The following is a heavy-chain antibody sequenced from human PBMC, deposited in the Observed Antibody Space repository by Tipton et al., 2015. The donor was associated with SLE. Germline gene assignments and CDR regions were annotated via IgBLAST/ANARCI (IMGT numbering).Heavy chain of an antibody. V-gene: IGHV3-43*02. J-gene: IGHJ6*02. D-gene: IGHD4-17*01. Sequence: VQLVLSGGGVVQPGGSLRLSCAASGFTFDDYAMHWVRQAPGKGLEWVSLISGDGGSTYYADSVKGRFTVSRDNSKNSLYLQMNSLRTEDTALYYCVVTTGPYYYGMDVWGQGTTVTVSS. CDR2: ISGDGGST. CDR1: GFTFDDYA. CDR3: VVTTGPYYYGMDV.